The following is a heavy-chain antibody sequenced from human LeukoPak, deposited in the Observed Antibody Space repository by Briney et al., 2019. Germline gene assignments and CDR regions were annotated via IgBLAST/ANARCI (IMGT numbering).Heavy chain of an antibody. CDR2: ISSNGGST. CDR1: GFTFSSYG. J-gene: IGHJ3*02. CDR3: ASAVVVVAAIHAFDI. V-gene: IGHV3-64*01. Sequence: PGGSLRLSCAAAGFTFSSYGMSWVRQAPGKGLEYVSAISSNGGSTYYANSVKGRFTISRDNSKNTLYLQMGSLRAEDMAVYYCASAVVVVAAIHAFDIWGQGTMVTVSS. D-gene: IGHD2-15*01.